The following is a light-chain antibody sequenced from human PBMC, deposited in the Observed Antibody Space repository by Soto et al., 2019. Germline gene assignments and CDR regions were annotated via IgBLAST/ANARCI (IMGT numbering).Light chain of an antibody. V-gene: IGKV3-15*01. J-gene: IGKJ5*01. CDR3: QQYNNWPPIT. Sequence: IVMRRCPATLSVSPEERATLSCRASQSVSSNLAWYQQKPGQAPRLLIYGASTRATGIPARFSGSGSGTEFTLTISSLQSEDFAVYYCQQYNNWPPITFGQGTRLEIK. CDR2: GAS. CDR1: QSVSSN.